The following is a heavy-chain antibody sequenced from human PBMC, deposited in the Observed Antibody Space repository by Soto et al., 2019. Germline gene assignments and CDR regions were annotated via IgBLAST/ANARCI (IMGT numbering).Heavy chain of an antibody. V-gene: IGHV3-23*01. J-gene: IGHJ3*01. Sequence: GGSLRLSCAASGFTFISYAMIWFRQAPGKGLEWVSAISGSGGSTYYADSVKGRFTISRDNSKNTLYLQMNSLRAEDTAVYYCAKDLVEMATSYGGQGTMVTVS. CDR1: GFTFISYA. CDR3: AKDLVEMATSY. CDR2: ISGSGGST. D-gene: IGHD5-12*01.